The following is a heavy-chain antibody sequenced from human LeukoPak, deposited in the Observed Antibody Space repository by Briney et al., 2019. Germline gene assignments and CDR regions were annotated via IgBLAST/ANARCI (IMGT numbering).Heavy chain of an antibody. Sequence: SETPSLTCTVSGVSISSGGYYWSWIRQHPGKGLEWIGYIYYSGSTYYNPSLKSRVTISVDTSKNQFSLKLSSVAAADTAVYYCAKTVGGGAFDIWGQGTMVTVSS. CDR2: IYYSGST. CDR3: AKTVGGGAFDI. J-gene: IGHJ3*02. V-gene: IGHV4-31*03. D-gene: IGHD1-26*01. CDR1: GVSISSGGYY.